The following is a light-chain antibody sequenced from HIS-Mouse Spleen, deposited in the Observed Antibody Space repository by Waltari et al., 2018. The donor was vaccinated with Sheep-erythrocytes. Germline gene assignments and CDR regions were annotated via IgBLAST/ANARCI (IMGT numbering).Light chain of an antibody. J-gene: IGKJ4*01. CDR3: QQLNSYPALT. V-gene: IGKV1-9*01. Sequence: DIQLTQSPSFLSASVGDRVTITCRASQGISSYLAWYQQNPGKAPNRLIYAESTLQSGVPSRFSGSGAGTEFTLTISSLQPEDFATYYCQQLNSYPALTFGGGTKVEIK. CDR1: QGISSY. CDR2: AES.